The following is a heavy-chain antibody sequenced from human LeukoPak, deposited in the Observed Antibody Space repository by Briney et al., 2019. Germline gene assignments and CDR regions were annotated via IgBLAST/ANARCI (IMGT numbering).Heavy chain of an antibody. CDR3: ARDPYSGSYSHGMDV. J-gene: IGHJ6*02. D-gene: IGHD1-26*01. V-gene: IGHV4-30-4*01. CDR2: IYYSGST. CDR1: GGSISSGDYY. Sequence: PSETLSLTCTVSGGSISSGDYYWSWIRQPPGKGLEWIGYIYYSGSTYYNPSLKSRVTISVDTSKNQFSLKLSSVTAADTAVYYCARDPYSGSYSHGMDVWGQGTTVTVPS.